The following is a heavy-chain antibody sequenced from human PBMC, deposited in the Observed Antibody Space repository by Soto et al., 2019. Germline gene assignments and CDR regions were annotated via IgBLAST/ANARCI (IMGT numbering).Heavy chain of an antibody. CDR3: ARDLYSTYPSDAFNV. V-gene: IGHV3-33*01. Sequence: QEQLVETGGGVVQCGRSLRLSCVASGFTFSEYNMHWVRQAPGKGLEWVAVVWFDGSKKYYAGPVQGRFTISRDNSRNTLYLQLDGLRAEDTAVYHCARDLYSTYPSDAFNVWGQGTSVTVSS. CDR2: VWFDGSKK. J-gene: IGHJ3*01. D-gene: IGHD2-21*01. CDR1: GFTFSEYN.